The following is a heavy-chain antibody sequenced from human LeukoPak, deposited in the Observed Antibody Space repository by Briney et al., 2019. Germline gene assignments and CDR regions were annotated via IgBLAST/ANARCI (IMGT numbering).Heavy chain of an antibody. J-gene: IGHJ6*03. CDR2: IIPIFGTA. CDR1: GGTFSSYA. V-gene: IGHV1-69*13. CDR3: AREERYYDSSMVYYYYYMDV. D-gene: IGHD3-22*01. Sequence: GASVKVSCKASGGTFSSYAISWVRQAPGQGLEWMGGIIPIFGTANYAQKFQGRVTITADESTSTAYMELSSLRSEDTAVYYCAREERYYDSSMVYYYYYMDVWGKGTTVTVSS.